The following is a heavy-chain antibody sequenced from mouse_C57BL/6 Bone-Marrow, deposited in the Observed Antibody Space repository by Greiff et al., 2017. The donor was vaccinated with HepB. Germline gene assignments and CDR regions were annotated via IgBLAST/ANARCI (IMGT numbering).Heavy chain of an antibody. D-gene: IGHD3-3*01. Sequence: VQLQESGPELVKPGASVKISCKASGYAFSSSWMNWVKQRPGKGLEWIGRIYPGDGDTNYNGKFKGKATLTADKSSSTAYMQLSSLTSEDSAVYFCARKGTGFAYWGQGTLVTVSA. J-gene: IGHJ3*01. CDR1: GYAFSSSW. CDR2: IYPGDGDT. V-gene: IGHV1-82*01. CDR3: ARKGTGFAY.